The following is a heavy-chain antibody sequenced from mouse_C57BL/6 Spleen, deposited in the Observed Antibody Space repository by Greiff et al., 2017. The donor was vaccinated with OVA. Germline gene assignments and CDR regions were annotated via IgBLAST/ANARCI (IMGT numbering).Heavy chain of an antibody. CDR2: ISYDGSN. Sequence: DVKLQESGPGLVKPSQSLSLTCSVTGYSITSGYYWNWIRQFPGNKLEWMGYISYDGSNNYNPSLKNRISITRDTSKNQFFLKLNSVTTEDTATYYCARGAANWDVYWYFDVWGTGTTVTVSS. J-gene: IGHJ1*03. V-gene: IGHV3-6*01. CDR1: GYSITSGYY. D-gene: IGHD4-1*01. CDR3: ARGAANWDVYWYFDV.